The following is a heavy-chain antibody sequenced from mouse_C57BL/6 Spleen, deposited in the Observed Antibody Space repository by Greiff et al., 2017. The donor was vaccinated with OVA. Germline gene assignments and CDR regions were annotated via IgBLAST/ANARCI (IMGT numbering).Heavy chain of an antibody. Sequence: VQLQQSDAELVKPGASVKISCKVSGYTFTDHTIHWMKQRPEQGLEWIGYIYPRDGSTKYNEKFKGKATLTADKSSSTAYMQLNSLTSEDSAVYFCAMRSYYGYDGEVLDYWGQGTTLTVSS. J-gene: IGHJ2*01. V-gene: IGHV1-78*01. CDR2: IYPRDGST. D-gene: IGHD2-2*01. CDR3: AMRSYYGYDGEVLDY. CDR1: GYTFTDHT.